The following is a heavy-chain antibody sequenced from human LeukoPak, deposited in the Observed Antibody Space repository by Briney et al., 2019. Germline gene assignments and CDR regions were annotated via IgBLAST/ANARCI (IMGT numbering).Heavy chain of an antibody. Sequence: PGGSLRLSCAASGFTFSDYYMSWIRQAPGKGLERVAYISSSGNTRYYADSVKGRFTISRDNAKNSLYLQMNSLRAEDTAVYYCAWGGIAAFDSWGQGTLATVSS. CDR3: AWGGIAAFDS. J-gene: IGHJ4*02. V-gene: IGHV3-11*04. CDR1: GFTFSDYY. CDR2: ISSSGNTR. D-gene: IGHD2-21*01.